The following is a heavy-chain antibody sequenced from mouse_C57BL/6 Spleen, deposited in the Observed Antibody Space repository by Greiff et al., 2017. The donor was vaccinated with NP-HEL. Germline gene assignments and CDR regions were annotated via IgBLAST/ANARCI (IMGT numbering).Heavy chain of an antibody. D-gene: IGHD2-1*01. CDR3: ARERWYLAY. CDR2: INPYNGGT. CDR1: GYTFTDYY. Sequence: VQLKESGPVLVKPGASVKMSCKASGYTFTDYYMNWVKQSHGKSLEWIGVINPYNGGTSYNQKFKGKATLTVDKSSSTAYMELNSLTSEDSAVYYCARERWYLAYWGQGTLVTVSA. J-gene: IGHJ3*01. V-gene: IGHV1-19*01.